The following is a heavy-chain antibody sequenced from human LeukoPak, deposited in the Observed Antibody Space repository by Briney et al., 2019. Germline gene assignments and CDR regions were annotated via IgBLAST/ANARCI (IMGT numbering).Heavy chain of an antibody. V-gene: IGHV3-23*01. J-gene: IGHJ5*02. D-gene: IGHD6-13*01. CDR2: ISGSGDST. Sequence: GSLRLSCAASGFTFSSYAMSWVRQAPGKGLEWVSAISGSGDSTYYGDSVKGRFTISRDNSKNTLYLQMNSLRAEDTAVYYCAKAGGSSWYDAWGQGILVTVSS. CDR3: AKAGGSSWYDA. CDR1: GFTFSSYA.